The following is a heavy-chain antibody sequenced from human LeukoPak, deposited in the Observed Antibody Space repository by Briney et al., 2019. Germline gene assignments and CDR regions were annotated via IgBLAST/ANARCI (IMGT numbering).Heavy chain of an antibody. CDR1: GFTLSSYA. D-gene: IGHD3-3*01. CDR2: FSGSGGST. V-gene: IGHV3-23*01. CDR3: AKLRYYDFWSGYTHFS. J-gene: IGHJ5*02. Sequence: GGSLRLSCPASGFTLSSYAMSWARQAPGKGLEWVSAFSGSGGSTYYAGSVKGRFTISRDNSKNTLYLQMSGLRAEDTAVYYCAKLRYYDFWSGYTHFSWGQGTLVTVSS.